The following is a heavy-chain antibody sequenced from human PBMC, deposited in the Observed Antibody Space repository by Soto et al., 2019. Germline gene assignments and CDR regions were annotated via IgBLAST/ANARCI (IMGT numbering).Heavy chain of an antibody. Sequence: QVQLQQWGAGLLKPSETLSLTCAVYCGSFSSYYWSWIRQPPGKGLEWIGEINHSGSTNYNPSLNSRVTMSVDTSKNQFSLKLSSVTAADTAVYYCARTSRFDCWGQVTLVTVSS. CDR3: ARTSRFDC. D-gene: IGHD6-6*01. V-gene: IGHV4-34*01. CDR1: CGSFSSYY. J-gene: IGHJ4*02. CDR2: INHSGST.